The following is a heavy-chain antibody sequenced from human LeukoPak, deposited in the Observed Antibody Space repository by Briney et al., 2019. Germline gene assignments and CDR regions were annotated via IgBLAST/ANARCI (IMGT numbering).Heavy chain of an antibody. CDR1: GDSVSSNSAA. D-gene: IGHD6-13*01. V-gene: IGHV6-1*01. J-gene: IGHJ4*02. Sequence: PSQTLSLTCAISGDSVSSNSAAWNWIRQSPSRGLEWLGRTYYRSKWYNDYAVFVKSRITINPDTSKNHFSLQLNSVTPEDTAVYYCSRGVFGSSWYSYYFDYWGQGTLVTVSS. CDR2: TYYRSKWYN. CDR3: SRGVFGSSWYSYYFDY.